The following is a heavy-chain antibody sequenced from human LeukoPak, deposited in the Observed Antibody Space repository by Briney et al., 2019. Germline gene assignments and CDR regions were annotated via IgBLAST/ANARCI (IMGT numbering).Heavy chain of an antibody. CDR1: SYSISSDYY. Sequence: PSETLSLTCAVSSYSISSDYYWGWIRQPPGKGLEWIGTIFYSGSTYYNPSLNSRVAISVDTSKNQFSLKLSSVTAADTAVYYCATITYYYGSGAFDIWGQGTTVTVSS. CDR3: ATITYYYGSGAFDI. V-gene: IGHV4-38-2*01. CDR2: IFYSGST. J-gene: IGHJ3*02. D-gene: IGHD3-10*01.